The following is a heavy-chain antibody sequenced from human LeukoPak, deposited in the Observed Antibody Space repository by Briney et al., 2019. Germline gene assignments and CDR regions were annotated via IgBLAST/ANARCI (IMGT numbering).Heavy chain of an antibody. Sequence: GGSLRLSCAVSEVNFRHYAIHWVRQAPGKGLEWVAVISYDGTTKHYADSVKGRLTLSRDSSKNTVFLQMNSLRLEDTAVYYCARERAYFDFWSGPANWGQGTLVTVSS. J-gene: IGHJ4*02. CDR2: ISYDGTTK. V-gene: IGHV3-30-3*01. CDR3: ARERAYFDFWSGPAN. D-gene: IGHD3-3*01. CDR1: EVNFRHYA.